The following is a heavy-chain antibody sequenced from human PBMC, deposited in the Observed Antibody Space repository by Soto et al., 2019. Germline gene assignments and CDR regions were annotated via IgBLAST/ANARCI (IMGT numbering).Heavy chain of an antibody. D-gene: IGHD6-19*01. V-gene: IGHV1-69*12. CDR1: GGTFTSYA. J-gene: IGHJ6*02. CDR3: ARAQGWYSSGWYGMDV. CDR2: IIPIFGTA. Sequence: QVQLVQSGAEVKKPGSSVKVSCKASGGTFTSYAISWVRQAPGQGLEWMGGIIPIFGTANYAQKFQGRVTITADESTSTAYMELSSLRSEERAVYYCARAQGWYSSGWYGMDVWGQGPTVTVSS.